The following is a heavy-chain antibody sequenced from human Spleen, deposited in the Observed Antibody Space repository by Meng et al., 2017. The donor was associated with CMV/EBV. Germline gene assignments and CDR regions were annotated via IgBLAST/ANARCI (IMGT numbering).Heavy chain of an antibody. D-gene: IGHD6-6*01. CDR3: TRLHSSSSGVDY. J-gene: IGHJ4*02. Sequence: ASGFTFSNAWMSWVRQTSGKGLEWVGRIRSGADSFATAYAASVKGRFTISRDDSKNTAYLQMNSLKTEDTAVYYCTRLHSSSSGVDYWGQGTLVTVSS. CDR1: GFTFSNAW. CDR2: IRSGADSFAT. V-gene: IGHV3-73*01.